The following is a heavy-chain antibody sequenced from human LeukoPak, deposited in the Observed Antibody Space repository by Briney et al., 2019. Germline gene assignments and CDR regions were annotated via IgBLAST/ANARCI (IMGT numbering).Heavy chain of an antibody. J-gene: IGHJ6*02. CDR3: AKDTGGNGAYFYAMDV. Sequence: GGSLRLSCVGSGFAFHNYSMHWVRRPPGRGREWVSAINWNSDTKAYADSVKGRFTISRDRARNYLYLKMDSLRPEDTALYYCAKDTGGNGAYFYAMDVWGQGTSVTVSS. V-gene: IGHV3-9*01. D-gene: IGHD4-23*01. CDR2: INWNSDTK. CDR1: GFAFHNYS.